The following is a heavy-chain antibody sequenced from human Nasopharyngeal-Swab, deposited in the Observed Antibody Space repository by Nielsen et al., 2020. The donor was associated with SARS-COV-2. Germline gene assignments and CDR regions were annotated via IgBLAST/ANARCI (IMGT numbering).Heavy chain of an antibody. CDR1: GGSFNGFH. Sequence: GSLRLSCSVSGGSFNGFHWNWIRQPPGKGLEWIGEINHNERTNYNPSLKSRVTMSVDTSTNQVSLKLNSLTATDTAVYYCARAGRVGDAYTGLDVWGQGTTVTVSS. CDR2: INHNERT. J-gene: IGHJ6*02. CDR3: ARAGRVGDAYTGLDV. V-gene: IGHV4-34*01. D-gene: IGHD5-24*01.